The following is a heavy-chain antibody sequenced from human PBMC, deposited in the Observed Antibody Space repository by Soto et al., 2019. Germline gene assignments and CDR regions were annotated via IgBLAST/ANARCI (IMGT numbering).Heavy chain of an antibody. Sequence: PSETLSLTCAVSGGSISSSNWWSWVRQPPGKGLEWIGEIYHSGSTNYNPSLKSRVTISVDKSKNQFSLKLSSVTAADTAVYYCARFVVVTAIHDAFDIWGQGTTVTVSS. J-gene: IGHJ3*02. CDR3: ARFVVVTAIHDAFDI. CDR2: IYHSGST. V-gene: IGHV4-4*02. CDR1: GGSISSSNW. D-gene: IGHD2-21*02.